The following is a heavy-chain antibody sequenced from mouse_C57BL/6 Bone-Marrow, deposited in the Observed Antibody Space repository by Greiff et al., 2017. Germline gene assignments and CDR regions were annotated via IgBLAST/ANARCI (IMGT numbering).Heavy chain of an antibody. CDR1: GYTFTSYW. CDR3: ARERVFFITTVVGFDY. V-gene: IGHV1-50*01. J-gene: IGHJ2*01. Sequence: QVQLQQPGAELVKPGASVKLSCKASGYTFTSYWMQWVKQRPGQGLEWIGEIDPSDSYTNYNQKFKGKATLTVDTSSSTAYMQLSSLTSEDSAVYYCARERVFFITTVVGFDYWGQGTTLTVSS. CDR2: IDPSDSYT. D-gene: IGHD1-1*01.